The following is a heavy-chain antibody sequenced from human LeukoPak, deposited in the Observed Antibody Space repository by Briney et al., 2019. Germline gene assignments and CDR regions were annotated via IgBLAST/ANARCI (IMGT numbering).Heavy chain of an antibody. CDR1: GFTFSSYA. CDR3: ARARSSYGYGDAFDI. J-gene: IGHJ3*02. CDR2: ISGSGGST. V-gene: IGHV3-23*01. Sequence: GGSLRLSCAASGFTFSSYAMSWVRQAPGKGLEWVSAISGSGGSTYYADSVKGRFTISRDNSKNTLYLQMNSLRAEDTAVYYCARARSSYGYGDAFDIWGQGTMVTVSS. D-gene: IGHD5-18*01.